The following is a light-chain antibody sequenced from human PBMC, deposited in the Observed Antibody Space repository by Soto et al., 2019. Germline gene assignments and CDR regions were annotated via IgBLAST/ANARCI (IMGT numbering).Light chain of an antibody. Sequence: DIQMTQSPSSLSTSVGDRVTITCRASQSITNYLNWYQQKPGGVPKLLIFAASRLQSGVPSRFSGSGSGTDFTLTISSLQPEDFATYYCQQSYITPWTFGQGTNVEIK. CDR1: QSITNY. V-gene: IGKV1-39*01. CDR2: AAS. J-gene: IGKJ1*01. CDR3: QQSYITPWT.